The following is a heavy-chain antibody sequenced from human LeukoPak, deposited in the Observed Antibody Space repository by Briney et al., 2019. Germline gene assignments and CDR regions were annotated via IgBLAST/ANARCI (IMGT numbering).Heavy chain of an antibody. CDR2: ISGSGGST. J-gene: IGHJ4*02. V-gene: IGHV3-23*01. CDR1: GFTFSSYA. Sequence: PGGSLRLSCAASGFTFSSYAMSWVRQAPGKGLESVSAISGSGGSTYYADSVKGRFTISRDNSKNTLYLQMNSLRAEDTAVYYCAKGGDGYNYYPDYWGQGTLVTVSS. D-gene: IGHD5-24*01. CDR3: AKGGDGYNYYPDY.